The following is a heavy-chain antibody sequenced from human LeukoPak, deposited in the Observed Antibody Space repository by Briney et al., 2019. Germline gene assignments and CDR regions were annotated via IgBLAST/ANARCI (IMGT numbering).Heavy chain of an antibody. CDR1: GFTFSSYS. V-gene: IGHV3-23*01. J-gene: IGHJ4*02. Sequence: SGGSLRLSCAASGFTFSSYSMNWVRQAPGKGLEWVSAISGSGVSTYYADSVKGRFTISRDNSKNTLYLQMNSLRAEDTAVYYCAKEYGYTYGEFDYWGQGTLVTVSS. CDR3: AKEYGYTYGEFDY. CDR2: ISGSGVST. D-gene: IGHD5-18*01.